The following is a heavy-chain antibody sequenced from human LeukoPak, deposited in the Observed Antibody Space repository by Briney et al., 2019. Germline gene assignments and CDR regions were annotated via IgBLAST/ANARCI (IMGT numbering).Heavy chain of an antibody. V-gene: IGHV7-4-1*02. CDR3: ARDIVVAVFDS. CDR2: INTNTGNP. Sequence: ASVKVSCKASGYTFTSYAMNWVRQAPGQGLEWMGWINTNTGNPAYAQGFTGRFVFSLDTSVSTAYLQISSLEAEDTAVYYCARDIVVAVFDSWGQGTLVTVSS. CDR1: GYTFTSYA. D-gene: IGHD6-19*01. J-gene: IGHJ4*02.